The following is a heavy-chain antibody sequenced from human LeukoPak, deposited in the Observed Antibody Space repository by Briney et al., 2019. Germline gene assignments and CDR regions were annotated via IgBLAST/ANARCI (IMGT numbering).Heavy chain of an antibody. CDR3: ARDAGYSYGYCGY. CDR1: GYTFTGYY. J-gene: IGHJ4*02. Sequence: ASVKVSCKASGYTFTGYYMHWVRQAPGQGLEWMGWINPNSGGTNYARKFQGRVTMTRDTSISTAYMELSRLRSDDTAVYYCARDAGYSYGYCGYWGQGTLVTVSS. D-gene: IGHD5-18*01. CDR2: INPNSGGT. V-gene: IGHV1-2*02.